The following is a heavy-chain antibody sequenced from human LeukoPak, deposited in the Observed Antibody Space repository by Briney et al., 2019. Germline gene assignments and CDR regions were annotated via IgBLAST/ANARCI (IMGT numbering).Heavy chain of an antibody. J-gene: IGHJ5*02. Sequence: ASVKVSCKASGYTFTDYCIHWLRQAPGQGLEWMGWINPNSGDTNYIQKFQGWVTMTRDTSISTAYMELNRLRSDDTAVYYCARDYYGSGTYWDNWFDPWGQGTLVTVSS. D-gene: IGHD3-10*01. CDR3: ARDYYGSGTYWDNWFDP. V-gene: IGHV1-2*04. CDR1: GYTFTDYC. CDR2: INPNSGDT.